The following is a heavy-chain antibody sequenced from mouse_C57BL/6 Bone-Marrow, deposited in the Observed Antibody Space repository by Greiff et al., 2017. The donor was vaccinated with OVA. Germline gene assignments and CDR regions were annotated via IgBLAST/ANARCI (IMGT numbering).Heavy chain of an antibody. CDR1: GFTFSSYG. CDR3: ATMVTTGTLFDY. Sequence: DVKLVESGGDLVKPGGSLKLSCAASGFTFSSYGMSWVRQTPDKRLEWVATISSGGSYTYYPDSVKGRFTISRDNAKNTLYLQMSSLKSEDTAMYYCATMVTTGTLFDYWGQGTTLTVSS. D-gene: IGHD2-2*01. V-gene: IGHV5-6*02. CDR2: ISSGGSYT. J-gene: IGHJ2*01.